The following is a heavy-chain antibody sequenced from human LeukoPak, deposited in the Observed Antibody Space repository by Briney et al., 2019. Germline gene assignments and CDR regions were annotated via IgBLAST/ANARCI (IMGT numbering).Heavy chain of an antibody. V-gene: IGHV1-69*05. J-gene: IGHJ3*02. CDR1: GGTFSSYA. CDR3: ASRLPSYYYDSSGYYSGAFDI. CDR2: IIPIFGTA. Sequence: VASVKVSCKASGGTFSSYAISWVRQSPGQGIEWMGGIIPIFGTANYAQKFQGRVTITTDESTSTAYMELSSLRSEDTAVYYCASRLPSYYYDSSGYYSGAFDIWGQGTMVTVSS. D-gene: IGHD3-22*01.